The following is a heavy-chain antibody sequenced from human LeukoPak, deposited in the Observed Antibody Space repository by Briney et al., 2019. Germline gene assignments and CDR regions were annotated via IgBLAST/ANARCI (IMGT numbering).Heavy chain of an antibody. Sequence: SETLSLTCTVSGGSISSSSYYWGWIRQPPGRGLEWIGSIYYSGSTYYNPSLKSRVTISVDTSKNQFSLKLSSVTAADTAVYYCARRVLLWFGELLWDYYYMDVWGKGTTVTISS. J-gene: IGHJ6*03. CDR1: GGSISSSSYY. D-gene: IGHD3-10*01. V-gene: IGHV4-39*07. CDR3: ARRVLLWFGELLWDYYYMDV. CDR2: IYYSGST.